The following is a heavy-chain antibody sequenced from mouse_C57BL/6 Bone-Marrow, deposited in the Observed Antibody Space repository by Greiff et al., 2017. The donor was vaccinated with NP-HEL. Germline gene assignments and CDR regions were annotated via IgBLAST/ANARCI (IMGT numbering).Heavy chain of an antibody. CDR1: GYTFTSYW. CDR2: IDPNGGGT. CDR3: AKYGNYWDY. J-gene: IGHJ2*01. V-gene: IGHV1-72*01. Sequence: QVQLQQSGAELVKPGASVKLSCKASGYTFTSYWMHWVKQRPGRGLEWIGRIDPNGGGTKYNEKLKGKATLTGDKPSSTAYMQLSSLTSEDSADYDWAKYGNYWDYWGQGTTLTVSS. D-gene: IGHD2-1*01.